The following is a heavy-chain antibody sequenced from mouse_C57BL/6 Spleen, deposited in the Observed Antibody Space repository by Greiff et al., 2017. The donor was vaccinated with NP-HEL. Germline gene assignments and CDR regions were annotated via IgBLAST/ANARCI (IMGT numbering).Heavy chain of an antibody. CDR3: TRDGYDDGTWFAY. V-gene: IGHV14-1*01. CDR1: GFNIKDYY. J-gene: IGHJ3*01. D-gene: IGHD2-2*01. Sequence: EVQLQQSGAELVRPGASVKLSCTASGFNIKDYYMHWVKQRPEQGLEWIGRIDPEDGDTEYAPKFQGKATMTADTSSNTAYLQLSSLTSEDTAVYYCTRDGYDDGTWFAYWGQGTLVTVSA. CDR2: IDPEDGDT.